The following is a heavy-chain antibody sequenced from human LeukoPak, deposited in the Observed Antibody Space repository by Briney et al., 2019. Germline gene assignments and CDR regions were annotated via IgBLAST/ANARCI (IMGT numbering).Heavy chain of an antibody. CDR2: INPSGGST. Sequence: ASVKVSCKASGYTFTSYYMHWVRQAPGQGLEWMGIINPSGGSTSYAQKFQGRVTMTRDMSTSTVYMELSSLRSEDTAVYYCAREPLGYSSGTGYFDLWGRGTLVTVSS. CDR3: AREPLGYSSGTGYFDL. CDR1: GYTFTSYY. V-gene: IGHV1-46*01. D-gene: IGHD6-25*01. J-gene: IGHJ2*01.